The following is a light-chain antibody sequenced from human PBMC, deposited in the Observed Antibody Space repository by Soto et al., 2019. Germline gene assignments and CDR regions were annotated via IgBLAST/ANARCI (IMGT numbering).Light chain of an antibody. CDR3: QQYNGYSRT. Sequence: DIQMTQSPPTLSAFVGERVTITCRASQNIYKWVAWYQQRPGKAPNLLIYDASRLQIGVPSRFSGSGSGTEFTLTISSLQPDDFATYYCQQYNGYSRTFGQGTKVDIK. CDR2: DAS. J-gene: IGKJ2*01. V-gene: IGKV1-5*01. CDR1: QNIYKW.